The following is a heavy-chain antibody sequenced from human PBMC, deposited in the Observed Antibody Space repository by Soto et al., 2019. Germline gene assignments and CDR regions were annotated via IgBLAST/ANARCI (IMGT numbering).Heavy chain of an antibody. D-gene: IGHD3-22*01. CDR1: GFTFSSYS. CDR3: ARGLYDYYSSAYYDP. J-gene: IGHJ5*02. Sequence: EVQLVESGGGLVKPGGSLRLSCAASGFTFSSYSMNWVRQAPGKGLEWVSSISSSSSYIYYADSVKGRFTISRDNAKNSLYLQMNSLRAEDTAVYYCARGLYDYYSSAYYDPGGQGTLVTVSS. V-gene: IGHV3-21*01. CDR2: ISSSSSYI.